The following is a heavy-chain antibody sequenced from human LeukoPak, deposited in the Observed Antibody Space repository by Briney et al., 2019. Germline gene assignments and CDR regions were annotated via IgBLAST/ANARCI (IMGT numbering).Heavy chain of an antibody. J-gene: IGHJ4*02. CDR1: GLTFSSYW. V-gene: IGHV3-74*01. Sequence: GGSLRLSCAVSGLTFSSYWMHWVRQAPGKGLVRVSRIDRDGSRINYADSVKGRFTISRDNGKNTLFLQMNSLRAEDAAVYYCVRGNDYGGPHYWGQGTLVTVSS. D-gene: IGHD4-23*01. CDR2: IDRDGSRI. CDR3: VRGNDYGGPHY.